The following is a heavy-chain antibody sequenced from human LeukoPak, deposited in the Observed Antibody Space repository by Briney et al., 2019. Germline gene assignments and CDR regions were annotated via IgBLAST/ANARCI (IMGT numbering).Heavy chain of an antibody. Sequence: SETLSLTCTVSGVSTSGRYWTWIRQPPGKGLEWIGYIHYDGRTNYNPSFKSRVIISLDTSNNQFSLNLKSVTAADTAAYYCARLVNYGYSDYWGQGTLVTVSS. CDR2: IHYDGRT. D-gene: IGHD3-22*01. J-gene: IGHJ4*02. CDR3: ARLVNYGYSDY. V-gene: IGHV4-59*11. CDR1: GVSTSGRY.